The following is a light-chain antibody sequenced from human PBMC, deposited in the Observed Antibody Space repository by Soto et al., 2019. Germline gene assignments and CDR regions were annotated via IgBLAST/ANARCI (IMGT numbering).Light chain of an antibody. J-gene: IGLJ2*01. Sequence: QSVLTQPPSASGTPGQRVTISCSGSSSNIGSNTVTWYQHLPGTAPKLLIYSNDQRPSGVRDRFSGSKSGTSASLAISGLQSEDEADYYCASWDDSRKGVVFGGRTKLTVL. CDR1: SSNIGSNT. V-gene: IGLV1-44*01. CDR2: SND. CDR3: ASWDDSRKGVV.